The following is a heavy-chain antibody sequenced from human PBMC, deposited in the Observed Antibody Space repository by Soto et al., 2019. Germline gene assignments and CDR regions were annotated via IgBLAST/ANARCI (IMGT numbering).Heavy chain of an antibody. CDR1: GFAFSSYC. Sequence: GGSLRLSGAASGFAFSSYCIHWVRQAPCKGLEWVAVIWHDGINKYYADSVKGRFTISRDNSKNTLYLQMDSLGAEDTAVYYCARYPYVWGSYPQKGYFDLLGLGTLVAFCS. V-gene: IGHV3-33*01. D-gene: IGHD3-16*02. CDR3: ARYPYVWGSYPQKGYFDL. J-gene: IGHJ2*01. CDR2: IWHDGINK.